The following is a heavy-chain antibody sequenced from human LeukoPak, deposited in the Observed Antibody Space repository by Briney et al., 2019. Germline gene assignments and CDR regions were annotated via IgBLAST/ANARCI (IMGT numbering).Heavy chain of an antibody. J-gene: IGHJ3*02. CDR3: ARGGSGYDSSGYMDDAFDI. Sequence: SVKVSCKASGGTFSSYAISWVRQAPGQGLEWMGGVIPIFGTASYAQKFQGRVTITADESTSTAYMELSSLRSEDTAVYYCARGGSGYDSSGYMDDAFDIWGQGTMVTVSS. CDR1: GGTFSSYA. V-gene: IGHV1-69*13. D-gene: IGHD3-22*01. CDR2: VIPIFGTA.